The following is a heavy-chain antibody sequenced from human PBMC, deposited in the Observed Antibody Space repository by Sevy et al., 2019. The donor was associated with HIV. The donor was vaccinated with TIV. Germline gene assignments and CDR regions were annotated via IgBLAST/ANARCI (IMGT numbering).Heavy chain of an antibody. CDR3: AREGCTKPHDY. Sequence: GGSLRLSCAASGFDFGIYSMSWVRQAPGKGLEWVSTLSFGCGEINYADSVKGRFTISRDNSKSSVYLQMNNMRVEDTAVYYCAREGCTKPHDYWGQGTLVTVSS. CDR1: GFDFGIYS. J-gene: IGHJ4*02. V-gene: IGHV3-23*01. CDR2: LSFGCGEI. D-gene: IGHD2-8*01.